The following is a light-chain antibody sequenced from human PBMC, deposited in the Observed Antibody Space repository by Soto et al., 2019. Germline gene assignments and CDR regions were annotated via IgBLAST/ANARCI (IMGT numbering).Light chain of an antibody. CDR2: EVS. J-gene: IGLJ3*02. V-gene: IGLV2-14*01. CDR3: SSYTSTSTLWL. CDR1: SSDVGGYDY. Sequence: QSALTQPASVSGSPGQSITISCTGTSSDVGGYDYVSWYQQHPGKAPKVMIYEVSYRPSGVSNRFSGSKSGNTASLTISGLQAEDEADYYCSSYTSTSTLWLFGGGTKLTVL.